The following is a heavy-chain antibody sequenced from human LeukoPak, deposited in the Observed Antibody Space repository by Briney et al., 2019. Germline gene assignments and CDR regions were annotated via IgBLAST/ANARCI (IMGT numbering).Heavy chain of an antibody. CDR1: GFTVSSNY. V-gene: IGHV3-53*01. J-gene: IGHJ4*02. CDR2: IYSGGST. D-gene: IGHD3-10*01. CDR3: ARVRDYYGSGSYSSYFDY. Sequence: PGGSLRLSCAASGFTVSSNYMSWVRQAPGKGLEWVSVIYSGGSTYYADSVKGRFTISRDNSKNTLYLQMNSLRAEDTAVYYCARVRDYYGSGSYSSYFDYWGQGTLVTVSS.